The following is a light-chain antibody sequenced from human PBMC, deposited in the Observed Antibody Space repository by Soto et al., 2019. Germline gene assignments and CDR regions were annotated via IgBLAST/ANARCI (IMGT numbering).Light chain of an antibody. CDR3: SSYTSSSTLMV. V-gene: IGLV2-14*01. Sequence: QCALTQPASGSGSPGQSITISCTGTSSDVGGYNYVSWYQQHPCKAPKLMIYDVSNRPSGVSNRFSGSKSGNTASLTISGLQAEDEADYYCSSYTSSSTLMVFGGATKLTVL. J-gene: IGLJ2*01. CDR1: SSDVGGYNY. CDR2: DVS.